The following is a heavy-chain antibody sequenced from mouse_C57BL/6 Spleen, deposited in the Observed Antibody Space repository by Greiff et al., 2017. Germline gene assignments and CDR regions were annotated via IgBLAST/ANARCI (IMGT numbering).Heavy chain of an antibody. J-gene: IGHJ3*01. CDR1: GFTFSDAW. V-gene: IGHV6-6*01. CDR2: IRNKANNHAT. CDR3: TGGNYVRFAY. Sequence: EVQLVESGGGLVQPGGSMKLSCAASGFTFSDAWMDWVRQSPEKGLEWIAEIRNKANNHATYYAESMKGRFTISRDDSKGSVYLQMSSLRAEDTGIYYCTGGNYVRFAYWGQVTLVTVSA. D-gene: IGHD2-1*01.